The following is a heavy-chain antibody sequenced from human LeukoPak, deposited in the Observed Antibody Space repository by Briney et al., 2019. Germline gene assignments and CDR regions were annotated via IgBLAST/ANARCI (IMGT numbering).Heavy chain of an antibody. Sequence: PGGSLRLSCAASGFTFSSYGMHWVRQAPGKGLEWVAFIRYDGSNKYYADSVKGRFTISRDNSKNMLYLQMNSLRAEDTAVYYCAKDIGPIALDAFDIWGQGTMVTVSS. CDR1: GFTFSSYG. J-gene: IGHJ3*02. CDR2: IRYDGSNK. CDR3: AKDIGPIALDAFDI. V-gene: IGHV3-30*02. D-gene: IGHD6-13*01.